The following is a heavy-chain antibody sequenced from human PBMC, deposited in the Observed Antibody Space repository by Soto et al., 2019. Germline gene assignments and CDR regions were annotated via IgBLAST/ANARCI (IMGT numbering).Heavy chain of an antibody. CDR2: IFSSGST. D-gene: IGHD5-12*01. Sequence: SETLSLTCTVSGVSINTFYWSWVRQPAGKGLEWIGRIFSSGSTSFNASLESRVAMSVDTSKNHFSLNLSSVTAADMAVYYCAREGSYSAYNFAHGIQLWSFDFWGQGALVTVSS. J-gene: IGHJ4*02. CDR3: AREGSYSAYNFAHGIQLWSFDF. V-gene: IGHV4-4*07. CDR1: GVSINTFY.